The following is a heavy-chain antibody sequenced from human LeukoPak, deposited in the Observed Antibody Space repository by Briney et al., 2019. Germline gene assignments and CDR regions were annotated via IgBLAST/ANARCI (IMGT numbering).Heavy chain of an antibody. V-gene: IGHV4-39*01. Sequence: PSETLSLTCTVSGGSISSSSYYWGWIRQPPGKGLEWIGSIYYSGSTYYNPSLKSRVTISVDTSKNQFSLKLSSVTAADTAVYYCAITHSSSWLYYFDYWGQGTLATVSS. CDR1: GGSISSSSYY. CDR3: AITHSSSWLYYFDY. D-gene: IGHD6-13*01. J-gene: IGHJ4*02. CDR2: IYYSGST.